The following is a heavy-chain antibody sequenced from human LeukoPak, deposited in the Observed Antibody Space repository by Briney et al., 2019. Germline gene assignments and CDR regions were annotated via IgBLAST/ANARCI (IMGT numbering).Heavy chain of an antibody. J-gene: IGHJ3*02. D-gene: IGHD3-22*01. CDR2: IIPILGIA. Sequence: SVKVSCKASGGTFSSYAISWVRQAPGQGLEWMGRIIPILGIANYAQKFQGRVTITADKSTSTAYMELSSLSSEDTAVYYCACYYDSSGYYYGGRAFDIWGQGTMVTVSS. CDR1: GGTFSSYA. V-gene: IGHV1-69*04. CDR3: ACYYDSSGYYYGGRAFDI.